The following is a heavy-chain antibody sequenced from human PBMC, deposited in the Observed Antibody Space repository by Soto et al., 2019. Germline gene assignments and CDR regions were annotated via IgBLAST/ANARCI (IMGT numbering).Heavy chain of an antibody. J-gene: IGHJ4*02. Sequence: QVQLVQSGAEVREPGASVKVSCKASGYSFTTYYMHWVRQAPGQGLEWVGVINPSDRTTSHAQKFEGRVTMTRDTSTSTVYMELSSLRYEDTAVYYCARAREVAGAGESYWGQGTLVTVSS. V-gene: IGHV1-46*03. CDR1: GYSFTTYY. CDR2: INPSDRTT. D-gene: IGHD6-19*01. CDR3: ARAREVAGAGESY.